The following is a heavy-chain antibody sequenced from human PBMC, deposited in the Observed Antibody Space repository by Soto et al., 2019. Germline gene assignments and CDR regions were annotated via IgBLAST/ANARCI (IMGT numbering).Heavy chain of an antibody. V-gene: IGHV4-59*01. CDR3: ARWYGGSLDY. D-gene: IGHD4-17*01. CDR1: GGSISSYY. Sequence: QVQLQESGPGLVKPSETLSLTCTVSGGSISSYYWSWIRQPPGKGLEWIGYIYYSGSTNYNPSLKRRVHISVDTSKNQFSLKLSSVTAADTAVYYCARWYGGSLDYWGQGTLVTVSS. J-gene: IGHJ4*02. CDR2: IYYSGST.